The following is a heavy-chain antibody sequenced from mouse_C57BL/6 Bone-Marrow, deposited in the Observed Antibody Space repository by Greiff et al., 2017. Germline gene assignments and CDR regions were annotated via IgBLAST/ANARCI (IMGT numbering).Heavy chain of an antibody. V-gene: IGHV5-4*01. J-gene: IGHJ4*01. Sequence: VQLKESGGGLVKPGGSLKLSCAASGFTFSSYAMSWVRQTPEKRLEWVATISDGGSYTYYPDNVKGRFTISRDNAKNNLYLQMSHLKSEDTAMYYCDRWLLPLRDYWGQGTSVTVSS. CDR3: DRWLLPLRDY. CDR1: GFTFSSYA. CDR2: ISDGGSYT. D-gene: IGHD2-3*01.